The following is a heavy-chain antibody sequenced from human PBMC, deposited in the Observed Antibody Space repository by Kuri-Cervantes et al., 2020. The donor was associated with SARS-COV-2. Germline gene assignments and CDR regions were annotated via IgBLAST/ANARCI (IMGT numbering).Heavy chain of an antibody. Sequence: ASVKVSCKASGYTFTSYYMHWVRQAPGQGLEWMGIINPSGGSTSYAQKFQGRVTISVDTSKNQFSLKLSSVTAADTAVYYCARANIVVVPAALGAIIYYYYYMDVWGKGTTVTVSS. CDR2: INPSGGST. V-gene: IGHV1-46*01. D-gene: IGHD2-2*01. J-gene: IGHJ6*03. CDR3: ARANIVVVPAALGAIIYYYYYMDV. CDR1: GYTFTSYY.